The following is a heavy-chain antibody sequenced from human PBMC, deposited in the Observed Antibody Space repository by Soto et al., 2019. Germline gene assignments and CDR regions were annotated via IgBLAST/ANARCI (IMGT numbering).Heavy chain of an antibody. Sequence: EVQLVESGGGSVQPGESLRLSCAASGFSFRDYDMHWVRQRKGKGLEWVSALGAARDPYYVGSVKGRFSVSRDNSKKTVYLQMNSLRSEDTAGYYCAILPTVTTTSDYWGQGTLVTVSS. CDR2: LGAARDP. J-gene: IGHJ4*02. D-gene: IGHD4-17*01. CDR3: AILPTVTTTSDY. V-gene: IGHV3-13*05. CDR1: GFSFRDYD.